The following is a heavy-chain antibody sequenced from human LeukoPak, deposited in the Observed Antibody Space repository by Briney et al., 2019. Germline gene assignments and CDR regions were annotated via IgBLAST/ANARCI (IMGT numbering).Heavy chain of an antibody. J-gene: IGHJ4*02. Sequence: GGSLRLSCAASGFIFSSYSMHWVRQAPGKGLEWVSSISSSSDYIYYADSLKGRFTISRDNAKNSLYLQMNGLRAEDTAVYYCARDLGYGTWYDWGQGTLVTVSS. CDR3: ARDLGYGTWYD. D-gene: IGHD6-13*01. V-gene: IGHV3-21*01. CDR1: GFIFSSYS. CDR2: ISSSSDYI.